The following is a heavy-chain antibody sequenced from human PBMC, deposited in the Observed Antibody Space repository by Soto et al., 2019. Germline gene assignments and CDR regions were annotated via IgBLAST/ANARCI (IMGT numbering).Heavy chain of an antibody. J-gene: IGHJ3*02. V-gene: IGHV1-24*01. CDR2: FDPEDGET. Sequence: ASVKVSCKVSGYTLTELSMHWVLQAPGEGLEWMGGFDPEDGETIYAQKFQGRVTMTEDTSTDTAYMELSSLRSEDTAVYYCAYCSGGSFVRPLDAFDIWGQGTMVTVSS. CDR3: AYCSGGSFVRPLDAFDI. CDR1: GYTLTELS. D-gene: IGHD2-15*01.